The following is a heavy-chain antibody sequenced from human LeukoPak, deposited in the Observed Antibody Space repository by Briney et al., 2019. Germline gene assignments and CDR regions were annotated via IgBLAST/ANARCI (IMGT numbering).Heavy chain of an antibody. Sequence: SGTLSLTCAVSGGSFSGYYWSWIRQPPGKGLEWIGEINHSGSTNYSPALKSRLTISVDTSTNHFSLKLSSVPAADTAVYYCASLCLYGSGSYHLFNGMDVWGQGTTVTASS. V-gene: IGHV4-34*01. CDR3: ASLCLYGSGSYHLFNGMDV. J-gene: IGHJ6*02. CDR1: GGSFSGYY. D-gene: IGHD3-10*01. CDR2: INHSGST.